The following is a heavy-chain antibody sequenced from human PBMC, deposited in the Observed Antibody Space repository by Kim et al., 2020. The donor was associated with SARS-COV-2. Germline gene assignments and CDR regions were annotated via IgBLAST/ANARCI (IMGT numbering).Heavy chain of an antibody. D-gene: IGHD3-16*02. V-gene: IGHV3-9*01. CDR3: AKVAGVWGSYRYFDY. J-gene: IGHJ4*02. Sequence: DSVMGRFTISRATAKNSLYLQMNSLRAEDTALYYCAKVAGVWGSYRYFDYWGQGTLVTVSS.